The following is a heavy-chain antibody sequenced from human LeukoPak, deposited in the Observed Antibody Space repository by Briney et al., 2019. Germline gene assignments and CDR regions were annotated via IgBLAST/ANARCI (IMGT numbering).Heavy chain of an antibody. Sequence: PSETLSLTCTVSGGSISSYYWSWIRQPAGKGLEWIGRIYTSGSTNYNPSLKSRVTMSVDTSKNQFSLWLSSVCAADTAVYYCARSRQDTVTNHYYYYYMDVWGKGTTVTISS. D-gene: IGHD4-17*01. CDR1: GGSISSYY. J-gene: IGHJ6*03. CDR3: ARSRQDTVTNHYYYYYMDV. CDR2: IYTSGST. V-gene: IGHV4-4*07.